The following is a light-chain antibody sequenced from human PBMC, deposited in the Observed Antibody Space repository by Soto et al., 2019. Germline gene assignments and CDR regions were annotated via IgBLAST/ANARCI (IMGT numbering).Light chain of an antibody. V-gene: IGKV3-15*01. CDR3: HQYSNQFRT. J-gene: IGKJ1*01. CDR2: GAS. CDR1: QTITSN. Sequence: EVVMAQSPATLSVSPGNTVTLSCRANQTITSNLAWYQQKPGQAPRLLIYGASTRATGVPARFSGSGSGTEFTLTISNLQSEDSAVYHCHQYSNQFRTFGQGTKVDIK.